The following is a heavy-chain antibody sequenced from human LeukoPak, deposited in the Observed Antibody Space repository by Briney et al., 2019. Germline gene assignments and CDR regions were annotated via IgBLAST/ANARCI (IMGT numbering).Heavy chain of an antibody. J-gene: IGHJ4*02. Sequence: GGSLRLSCVASGFSFSSHWMAWVRQAPGKGLEWVATINQDGSEKYYVDSVMGRFTISRDNAKNSLYLQMNSLRGDDTAVYYCTRVPGSSGFYDYWGQGTLVTVSS. D-gene: IGHD3-22*01. CDR2: INQDGSEK. V-gene: IGHV3-7*01. CDR1: GFSFSSHW. CDR3: TRVPGSSGFYDY.